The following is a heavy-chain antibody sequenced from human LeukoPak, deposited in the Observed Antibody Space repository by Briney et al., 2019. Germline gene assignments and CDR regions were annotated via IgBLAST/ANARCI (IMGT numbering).Heavy chain of an antibody. D-gene: IGHD5-12*01. Sequence: SETLSLTCAVYGGSFSGYYWSWIRQPPGKGLEWIGEINHSGSTNYNPSLKSRVTISVDTSKNQFSLKLSSVTAADTAAYYCARGKWLRLYYFDYWGQGTLVTVSS. CDR2: INHSGST. V-gene: IGHV4-34*01. CDR1: GGSFSGYY. CDR3: ARGKWLRLYYFDY. J-gene: IGHJ4*02.